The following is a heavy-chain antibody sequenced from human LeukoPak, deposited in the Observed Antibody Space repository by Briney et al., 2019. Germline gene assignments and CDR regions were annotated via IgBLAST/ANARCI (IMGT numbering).Heavy chain of an antibody. Sequence: GGSLRRSCAASGFTFSSYSMNWVRQAPGKGLEWVSSISSSSSYIYYADSVKGRFTISRDNAKNSLYLQMNSLRAEDTAVYYCARDEMTTMDYWGQGTLVTVSS. CDR3: ARDEMTTMDY. D-gene: IGHD5-24*01. V-gene: IGHV3-21*01. CDR1: GFTFSSYS. CDR2: ISSSSSYI. J-gene: IGHJ4*02.